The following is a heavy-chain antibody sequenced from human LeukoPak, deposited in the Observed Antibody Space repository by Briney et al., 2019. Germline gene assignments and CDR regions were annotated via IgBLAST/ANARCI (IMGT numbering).Heavy chain of an antibody. D-gene: IGHD3-10*01. Sequence: GGSLRLSCAASGFTVSSNYMSWVRQAPGKGLEWVSVIYSGGSTYYADSVKGRFTISRDNSKNTLYLQMNSLRAEDTAVYYCARDQDYGSGSYYNDAFDIWGQGTMVTVSS. CDR2: IYSGGST. J-gene: IGHJ3*02. V-gene: IGHV3-66*01. CDR1: GFTVSSNY. CDR3: ARDQDYGSGSYYNDAFDI.